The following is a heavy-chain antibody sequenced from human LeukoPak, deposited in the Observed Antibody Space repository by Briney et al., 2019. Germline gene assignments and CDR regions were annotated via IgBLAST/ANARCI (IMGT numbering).Heavy chain of an antibody. V-gene: IGHV1-58*02. CDR2: IVVGSGNT. J-gene: IGHJ5*02. Sequence: ASVKVSCKASGYTFTTYGISWVRQAPGQRLEWIGWIVVGSGNTNYAQKFQERVTITRDMSTSTAYMELSSLRSEDTAVYYCASGSSSGVSWFDPWGQGTLVIVSS. CDR3: ASGSSSGVSWFDP. CDR1: GYTFTTYG. D-gene: IGHD6-6*01.